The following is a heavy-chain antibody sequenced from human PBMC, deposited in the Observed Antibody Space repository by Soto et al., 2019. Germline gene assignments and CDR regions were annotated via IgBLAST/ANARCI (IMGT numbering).Heavy chain of an antibody. D-gene: IGHD3-3*01. CDR1: GFTFSSYA. CDR2: ISGSGGST. Sequence: EVQLLESGGGLVQPGGSLRLSCAASGFTFSSYAMSWVRQAPGKGLEWVSAISGSGGSTYYADSVKGRFTISRDNSKNTLYLQMNSLRAEDTAVYYCAKDTFGVVTPVRCCYYCMDVWGQGTTVTVSS. V-gene: IGHV3-23*01. J-gene: IGHJ6*02. CDR3: AKDTFGVVTPVRCCYYCMDV.